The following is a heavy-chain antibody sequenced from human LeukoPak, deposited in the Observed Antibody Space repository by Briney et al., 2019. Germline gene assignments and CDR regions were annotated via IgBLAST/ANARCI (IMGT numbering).Heavy chain of an antibody. CDR3: ASNSDGDDAWLDP. J-gene: IGHJ5*02. CDR1: GFTFSGFW. V-gene: IGHV3-7*01. CDR2: INSDGSEG. Sequence: GGSLRLSCAVSGFTFSGFWMSWSRQAPGKGLEWVASINSDGSEGYYADVVKGRFTISRDNSKNTLYLQMNSLRAEDTAVYYCASNSDGDDAWLDPWGQGTLVTVSS. D-gene: IGHD4-17*01.